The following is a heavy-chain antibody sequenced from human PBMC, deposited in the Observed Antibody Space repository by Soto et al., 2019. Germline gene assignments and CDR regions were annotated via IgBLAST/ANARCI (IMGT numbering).Heavy chain of an antibody. CDR2: ISYDGSNK. J-gene: IGHJ6*02. V-gene: IGHV3-30*18. D-gene: IGHD3-3*01. CDR1: GFTFSSYG. Sequence: GGSLRLSCAASGFTFSSYGMHWVRQAPGKGLEWVAVISYDGSNKYYADSVKGRFTISRDNSKNTLYLQMNSLRAEDTAVYYCAKDNADFEEAYYYYGMDVWGQGTTVTVSS. CDR3: AKDNADFEEAYYYYGMDV.